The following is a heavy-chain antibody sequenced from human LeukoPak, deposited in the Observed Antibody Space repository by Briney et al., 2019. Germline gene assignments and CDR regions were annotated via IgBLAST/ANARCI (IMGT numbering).Heavy chain of an antibody. J-gene: IGHJ6*02. CDR2: INPSGGST. CDR3: ARDIYYDSSGYYSDGMDV. Sequence: ASVKVSCKASGYTFTSYYMHWVRQAPGQGLEWMGIINPSGGSTSYAQKFQGRVTMTRDTSTSTVYMELSSLRSEDTAVYYCARDIYYDSSGYYSDGMDVWGQGTTVTVSS. D-gene: IGHD3-22*01. CDR1: GYTFTSYY. V-gene: IGHV1-46*01.